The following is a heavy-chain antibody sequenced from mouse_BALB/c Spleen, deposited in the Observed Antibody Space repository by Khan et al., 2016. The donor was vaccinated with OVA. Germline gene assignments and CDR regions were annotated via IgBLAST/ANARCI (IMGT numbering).Heavy chain of an antibody. J-gene: IGHJ1*01. CDR3: TRDGNYAHYYFDD. CDR2: ISSGSTYT. CDR1: GFSFTSYT. V-gene: IGHV5-6-4*01. Sequence: EVELVESGGGLVRPGGSLKLSCAASGFSFTSYTMSWVRQTPGKRLEWVATISSGSTYTYYQDSVKGRSTISRDNAQNTPYLQMSSLKSEDAAMYYCTRDGNYAHYYFDDWGAGTTVTVSS. D-gene: IGHD2-1*01.